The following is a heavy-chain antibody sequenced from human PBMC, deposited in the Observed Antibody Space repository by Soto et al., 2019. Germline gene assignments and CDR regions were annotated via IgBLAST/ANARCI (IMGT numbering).Heavy chain of an antibody. CDR2: ISYDGSNK. Sequence: PGGSLRLSCASSVFTFSSYGMHCVRHSPGKWLEWVAVISYDGSNKYYADSVKGRFTISRDNSKNTLYLQMNSLRAEDTAVYYCAKDQTITATSSEYWGQGTLVTLSS. CDR1: VFTFSSYG. V-gene: IGHV3-30*18. J-gene: IGHJ4*02. CDR3: AKDQTITATSSEY. D-gene: IGHD1-20*01.